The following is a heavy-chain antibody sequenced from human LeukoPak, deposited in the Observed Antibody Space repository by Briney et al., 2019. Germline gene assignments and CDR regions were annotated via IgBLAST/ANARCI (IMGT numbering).Heavy chain of an antibody. V-gene: IGHV3-23*01. CDR1: GFTFSSYA. J-gene: IGHJ4*02. D-gene: IGHD6-6*01. CDR3: ALCGRYSSFFTPEWYPYYFDY. Sequence: PGGSLRLSCAASGFTFSSYAMSWVRQAPGKGLEWVSPISGSGGSTYYADSVKGRFTISRDNSKNTLYLQMNSLRAEDTAVYYCALCGRYSSFFTPEWYPYYFDYWGQGTLVTVSS. CDR2: ISGSGGST.